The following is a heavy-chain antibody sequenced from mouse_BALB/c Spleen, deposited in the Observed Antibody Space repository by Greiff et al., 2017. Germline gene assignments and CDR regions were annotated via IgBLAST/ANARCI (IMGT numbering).Heavy chain of an antibody. CDR1: GFTFSSFG. D-gene: IGHD4-1*01. V-gene: IGHV5-17*02. CDR2: ISSGSSTI. Sequence: VQLKQSGAGLVQPGGSRKLSCAASGFTFSSFGMHWVRQAPEKGLEWVAYISSGSSTIYYADTVKGRFTIARDNPKNTLFLQMTSLSSEDTAMYYCERSRGSGTDYCDYWGQGTTRTVSS. CDR3: ERSRGSGTDYCDY. J-gene: IGHJ2*01.